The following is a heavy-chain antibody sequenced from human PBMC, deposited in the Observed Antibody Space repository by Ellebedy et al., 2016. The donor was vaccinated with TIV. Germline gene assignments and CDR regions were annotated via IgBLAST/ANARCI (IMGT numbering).Heavy chain of an antibody. Sequence: GESLKISCAASGFTFSSYSLNWVRQAPGKGLEWLSYITSSSGTIYYADSVEGRFTISRDNAKNSLYLQMNSLRDDDTAVYYCARGARDGRSSFDDWGQGTLVTVSS. CDR1: GFTFSSYS. D-gene: IGHD6-6*01. CDR3: ARGARDGRSSFDD. CDR2: ITSSSGTI. J-gene: IGHJ4*02. V-gene: IGHV3-48*02.